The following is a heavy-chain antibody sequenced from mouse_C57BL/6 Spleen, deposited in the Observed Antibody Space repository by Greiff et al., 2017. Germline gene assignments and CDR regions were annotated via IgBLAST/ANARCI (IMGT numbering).Heavy chain of an antibody. CDR3: ARSYYAFAY. J-gene: IGHJ3*01. CDR1: GYTFTDYY. D-gene: IGHD1-1*01. Sequence: QVHVKQSGAELVRPGASVKLSCKASGYTFTDYYINWVKQRPGQGLEWIARIYPGSGNTYYNEKFKGKATLTAEKSSSTAYMQLSSLTSEDSAVYFCARSYYAFAYWGQGTLVTVSA. CDR2: IYPGSGNT. V-gene: IGHV1-76*01.